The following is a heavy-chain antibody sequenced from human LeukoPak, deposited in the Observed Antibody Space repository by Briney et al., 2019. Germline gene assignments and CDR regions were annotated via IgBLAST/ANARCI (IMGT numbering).Heavy chain of an antibody. D-gene: IGHD2-15*01. CDR1: GGSLNNYY. V-gene: IGHV4-59*01. CDR3: ARLSGDVGHCTGGSCYSYLPDY. Sequence: SETLSLTCTVSGGSLNNYYWSCIRQPPGEGLEWVGYIYYSGSTNCNPSHRSRVTISVDTSKTQCSLKLSSLTAADTAEYYYARLSGDVGHCTGGSCYSYLPDYWGQGNLVTVSS. J-gene: IGHJ4*02. CDR2: IYYSGST.